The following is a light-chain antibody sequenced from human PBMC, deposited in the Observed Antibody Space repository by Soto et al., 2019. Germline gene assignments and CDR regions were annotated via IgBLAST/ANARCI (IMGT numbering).Light chain of an antibody. CDR2: WAS. Sequence: DVVMTQSPDSLAVSLGERATINCKSSQSVLYSSNNESYLAWYQHKPGQPPKLLIYWASTRESGVPDRFTGSGSGTDFTLTISSLQAEDVAVYYCQQYYTTLFTFGPGTKVEIK. J-gene: IGKJ3*01. V-gene: IGKV4-1*01. CDR1: QSVLYSSNNESY. CDR3: QQYYTTLFT.